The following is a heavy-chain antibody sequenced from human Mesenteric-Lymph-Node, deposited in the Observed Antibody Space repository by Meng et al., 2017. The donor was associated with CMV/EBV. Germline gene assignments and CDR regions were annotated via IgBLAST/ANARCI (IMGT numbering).Heavy chain of an antibody. Sequence: ASVKVSCKASGDIFSNYAVSWVRQAPGQGLEWMGWINPNSGGTNYAQKFQGRVTMTRDTSISTAYMELSRLRSDDTAVYYCAREGTGRVNFDYWGQGTLVTVSS. CDR3: AREGTGRVNFDY. J-gene: IGHJ4*02. CDR1: GDIFSNYA. V-gene: IGHV1-2*02. CDR2: INPNSGGT. D-gene: IGHD3-10*01.